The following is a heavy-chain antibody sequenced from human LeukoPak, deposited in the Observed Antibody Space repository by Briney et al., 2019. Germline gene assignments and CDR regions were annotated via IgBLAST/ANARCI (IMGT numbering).Heavy chain of an antibody. V-gene: IGHV1-8*01. J-gene: IGHJ6*02. D-gene: IGHD5-12*01. CDR2: MNPNSGNT. Sequence: ASVKVSCKASGYTFTSYDINWVRQATGQGLEWMGWMNPNSGNTGYAQKFQGRVTMTRNTSISTAFMELSSLRSEDTAVYYCARVLSTGYSGYADYYYYGMDVWGQGTMVTVSS. CDR1: GYTFTSYD. CDR3: ARVLSTGYSGYADYYYYGMDV.